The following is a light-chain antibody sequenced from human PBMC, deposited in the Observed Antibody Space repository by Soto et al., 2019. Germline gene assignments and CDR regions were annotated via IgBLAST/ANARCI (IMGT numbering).Light chain of an antibody. Sequence: DIVMTQSPLSLPITPGEPASISCRSSQSLLQSNAYNYLDWYLQKPGQSPQLLIYLGSNRASGVPDRFSGIGSGTDFTLKISRVEAEDVGVYYCMQALQTPPTFGQGTKVEIK. J-gene: IGKJ1*01. V-gene: IGKV2-28*01. CDR1: QSLLQSNAYNY. CDR2: LGS. CDR3: MQALQTPPT.